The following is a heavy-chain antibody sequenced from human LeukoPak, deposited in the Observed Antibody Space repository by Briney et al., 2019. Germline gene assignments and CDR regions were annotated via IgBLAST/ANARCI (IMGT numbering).Heavy chain of an antibody. Sequence: SETLSLTCTVSGGSVSGGSYYWSWIRQPPGKGLEWIGYVYDTGSTNYNPSLESRVTISVDTSKNQFSLKLSSVTAADTAVYYCARGGNVLRYFDWLAYGMDVWGQGTTVTVSS. CDR3: ARGGNVLRYFDWLAYGMDV. CDR1: GGSVSGGSYY. CDR2: VYDTGST. D-gene: IGHD3-9*01. V-gene: IGHV4-61*01. J-gene: IGHJ6*02.